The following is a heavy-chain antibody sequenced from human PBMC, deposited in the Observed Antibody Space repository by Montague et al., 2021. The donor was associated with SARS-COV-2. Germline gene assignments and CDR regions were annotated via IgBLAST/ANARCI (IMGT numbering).Heavy chain of an antibody. CDR3: ARDGADYSFAYYHEMDV. CDR2: LYTSGST. Sequence: SETRSLTCTVSGASVRTYYWSWIRQSAGKKLEWMGLLYTSGSTYYSPSFKSRVTMSLDTSKNLFSLNLSSMAAADTAVYYCARDGADYSFAYYHEMDVWGQGIAVTVS. V-gene: IGHV4-4*07. D-gene: IGHD5-12*01. J-gene: IGHJ6*02. CDR1: GASVRTYY.